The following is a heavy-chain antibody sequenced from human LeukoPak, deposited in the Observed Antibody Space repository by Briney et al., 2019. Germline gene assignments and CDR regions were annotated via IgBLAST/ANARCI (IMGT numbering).Heavy chain of an antibody. V-gene: IGHV3-30-3*01. D-gene: IGHD6-19*01. Sequence: PGGSLRLSCAASGFTFSSYAMHRVRQAPGKGLEWVAVISYDGSNKYYADSVKGQFTISRDNSKNTLYLQMNSLRAEDTAVYYCASQGIAVAGSDYWGQGTLVTVSS. J-gene: IGHJ4*02. CDR1: GFTFSSYA. CDR2: ISYDGSNK. CDR3: ASQGIAVAGSDY.